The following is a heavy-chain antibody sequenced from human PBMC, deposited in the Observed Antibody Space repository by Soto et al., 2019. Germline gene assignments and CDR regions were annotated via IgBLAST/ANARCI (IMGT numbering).Heavy chain of an antibody. Sequence: QVHLQESGSGLVKPSQTLSLTCAVSGASITTEGYTWSWIRQPPGKGLEWIGYIYPSEASNYNPSLRSRVTISLDASRNLFSLSVGSVTAADTAVYYCARATFGAVLHLEVWGQGTTVTVSS. CDR1: GASITTEGYT. CDR2: IYPSEAS. CDR3: ARATFGAVLHLEV. D-gene: IGHD3-3*01. V-gene: IGHV4-30-2*01. J-gene: IGHJ6*02.